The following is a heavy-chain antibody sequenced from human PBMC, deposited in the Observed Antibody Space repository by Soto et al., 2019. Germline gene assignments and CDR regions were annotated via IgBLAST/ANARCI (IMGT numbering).Heavy chain of an antibody. CDR3: ARDCVTHTPDYYYYGMDV. CDR1: GFTFSSYA. Sequence: QVQLVESGGGVVQPGRSLRLSCAASGFTFSSYAMHWVRLAPGKGLEWVAVISYDGSNKYYADSVKGRFTISRDTSKNTLYLKMNRLGAEETAVYYCARDCVTHTPDYYYYGMDVWGQGTTVTVSS. V-gene: IGHV3-30-3*01. J-gene: IGHJ6*02. CDR2: ISYDGSNK. D-gene: IGHD2-15*01.